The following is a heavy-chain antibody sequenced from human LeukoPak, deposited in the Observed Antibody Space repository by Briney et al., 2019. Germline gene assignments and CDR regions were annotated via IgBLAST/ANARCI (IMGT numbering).Heavy chain of an antibody. CDR2: LTGSGGTT. Sequence: GGSLRLSFAASGFTFCSYVMSWVRQPPGKGLEWVSALTGSGGTTYYGDSVKGRFTISRDNSKNMLYLQMHSLRVEDTAIYYCVNRDGGWLQSSGMDVWGQGTAVTVSS. CDR3: VNRDGGWLQSSGMDV. D-gene: IGHD5-24*01. V-gene: IGHV3-23*01. CDR1: GFTFCSYV. J-gene: IGHJ6*02.